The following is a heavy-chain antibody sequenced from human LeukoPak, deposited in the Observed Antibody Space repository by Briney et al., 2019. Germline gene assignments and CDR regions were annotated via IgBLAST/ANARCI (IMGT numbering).Heavy chain of an antibody. CDR3: ARGRRLFAVAHDAFDI. D-gene: IGHD6-19*01. J-gene: IGHJ3*02. CDR2: INHSGST. V-gene: IGHV4-34*01. Sequence: PSETLSLTCAVYGGSFSGYYWSWIRQPPGKGLEWIGEINHSGSTNYNPSLKSRVTILVDTSKNQFSLKLSSVTAADTAVYYCARGRRLFAVAHDAFDIWGQGTMVTVSS. CDR1: GGSFSGYY.